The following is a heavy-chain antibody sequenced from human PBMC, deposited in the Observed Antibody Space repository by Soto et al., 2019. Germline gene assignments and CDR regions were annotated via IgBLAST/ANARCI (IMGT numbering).Heavy chain of an antibody. CDR3: AKGTTVIAVAGYYFDY. Sequence: GGSLRLSCAASGFTFSSYAMSWVRQAPGKGLEWVSAISGSGGSTYYADSVKGRFTISRDNSKNTLYLQMNSLRAEDTAVYYCAKGTTVIAVAGYYFDYWGQGTLVTVSS. CDR1: GFTFSSYA. CDR2: ISGSGGST. J-gene: IGHJ4*02. D-gene: IGHD6-19*01. V-gene: IGHV3-23*01.